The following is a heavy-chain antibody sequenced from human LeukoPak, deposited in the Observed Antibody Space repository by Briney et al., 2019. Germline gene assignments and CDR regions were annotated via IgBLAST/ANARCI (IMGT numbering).Heavy chain of an antibody. J-gene: IGHJ4*02. CDR1: GYTVSELS. Sequence: ASVNVSCKVSGYTVSELSMHWVRQAPGKGLEWMAGFDPEDGETMFAQKFQGRVTMTEDTSTDTAYMELSSLRSEDTAVYYCATIRGYRDYWGQGTLVTVSS. D-gene: IGHD6-13*01. CDR3: ATIRGYRDY. CDR2: FDPEDGET. V-gene: IGHV1-24*01.